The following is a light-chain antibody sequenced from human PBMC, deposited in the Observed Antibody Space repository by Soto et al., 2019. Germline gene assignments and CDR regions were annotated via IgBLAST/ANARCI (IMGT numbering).Light chain of an antibody. J-gene: IGKJ1*01. V-gene: IGKV1-5*03. CDR2: KAS. Sequence: DIQMTQSTSSLSASLGDRVTGACRTSQKINNYLNWYQQKPGKAPKLLIYKASSLQSGVPSRFSGSGSGTEFTLTISSLQPDDFATYYCQQYNSYTWTFGQGTKVDIK. CDR3: QQYNSYTWT. CDR1: QKINNY.